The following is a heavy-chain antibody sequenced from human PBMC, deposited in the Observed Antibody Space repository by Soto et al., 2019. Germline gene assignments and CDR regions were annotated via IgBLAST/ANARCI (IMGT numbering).Heavy chain of an antibody. D-gene: IGHD2-21*01. CDR3: ARSLLQGDF. J-gene: IGHJ4*02. CDR2: INPNGGST. CDR1: GYTFIHYY. V-gene: IGHV1-46*01. Sequence: QVQLVQSGAEVKKPGASVKISCKASGYTFIHYYIHWVRQAPGQGLVWMAIINPNGGSTNYAQKFQGRVTVTSDTSTTTVSMELNSLESDDTAVYFCARSLLQGDFWGQGTLVTVSS.